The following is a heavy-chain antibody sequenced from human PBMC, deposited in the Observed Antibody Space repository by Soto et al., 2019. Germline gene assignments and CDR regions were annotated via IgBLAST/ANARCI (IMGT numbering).Heavy chain of an antibody. CDR1: GGSISSSSYY. V-gene: IGHV4-39*01. D-gene: IGHD3-10*01. CDR3: ARQTRIRTVTGAIISWFDT. CDR2: IYYSGST. J-gene: IGHJ5*02. Sequence: SETLSLTCTVSGGSISSSSYYWGWIRQPPGKGLEWIGSIYYSGSTYYNPSLKSRVTISVDTSKNQFSLKLSSVTAADTAVYYCARQTRIRTVTGAIISWFDTWGQGTLVTVSS.